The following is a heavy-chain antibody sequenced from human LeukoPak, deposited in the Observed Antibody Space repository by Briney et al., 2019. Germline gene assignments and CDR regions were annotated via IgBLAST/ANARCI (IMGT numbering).Heavy chain of an antibody. Sequence: ASMKVSCTASGYTFSSYGISWVRQAPGQGLEWMGWITSYNGNTKYAQQLQGRVTMTTDTSTGTAYMELRSLRSDDTAVYYCARAGAAAGTPFDYWGQGTLVTVSS. J-gene: IGHJ4*02. CDR3: ARAGAAAGTPFDY. V-gene: IGHV1-18*01. CDR2: ITSYNGNT. D-gene: IGHD6-13*01. CDR1: GYTFSSYG.